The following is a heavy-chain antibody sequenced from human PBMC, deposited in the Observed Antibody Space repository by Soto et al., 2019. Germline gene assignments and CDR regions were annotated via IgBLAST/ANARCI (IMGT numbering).Heavy chain of an antibody. Sequence: PGESLKISCKGSGYSFTSYWISWVRQMPGKGLEWMGRIDPSDSYTNYSPSFQGHVTISADKSISTAYLQWSSLKASDTAMYYCARYYGSGSYYNPYYYYGMDVWGQGTTVTVSS. D-gene: IGHD3-10*01. CDR3: ARYYGSGSYYNPYYYYGMDV. J-gene: IGHJ6*02. V-gene: IGHV5-10-1*01. CDR2: IDPSDSYT. CDR1: GYSFTSYW.